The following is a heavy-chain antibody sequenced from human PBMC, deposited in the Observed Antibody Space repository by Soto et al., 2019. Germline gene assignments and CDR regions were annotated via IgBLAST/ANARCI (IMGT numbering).Heavy chain of an antibody. J-gene: IGHJ4*02. Sequence: QVQLVQSWAEVKKPGSSVKVSCKASGGTFSSYTISWVRQAPGQGLEWMGRIIPILVIANYAQKLQGRVTITAETNKSKAYMELSSLRSEDTAVYYCAMEYCSSTSCYRDYWRQGTLVTVSS. CDR1: GGTFSSYT. D-gene: IGHD2-2*02. CDR3: AMEYCSSTSCYRDY. V-gene: IGHV1-69*02. CDR2: IIPILVIA.